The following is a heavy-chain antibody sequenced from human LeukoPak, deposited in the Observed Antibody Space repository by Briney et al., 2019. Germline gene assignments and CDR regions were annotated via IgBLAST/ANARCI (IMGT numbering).Heavy chain of an antibody. Sequence: GGSLRLSCAASGFTFSSYAMSWVRQASGKGLEWVPTISGSGGSTYYADSVKGRFTLSRDNSKNTLYLQMNSLRAEDTAVYYCAKLSNSVYDLLYFDYWGQGTLVTVSS. CDR1: GFTFSSYA. V-gene: IGHV3-23*01. J-gene: IGHJ4*02. CDR3: AKLSNSVYDLLYFDY. CDR2: ISGSGGST. D-gene: IGHD5/OR15-5a*01.